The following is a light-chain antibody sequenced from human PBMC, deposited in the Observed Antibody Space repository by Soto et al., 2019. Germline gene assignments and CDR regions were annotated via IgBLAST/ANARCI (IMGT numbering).Light chain of an antibody. V-gene: IGKV1-33*01. CDR3: QHYDNVPSYT. J-gene: IGKJ2*01. CDR2: DAS. CDR1: PDISNC. Sequence: DIQVTQSPSSLSASVGDRVTIPCKASPDISNCVNWYQQKPGKAPELLIYDASNLETGVPSRFSGSGSGTDFTLTISSLQPEDIATSYCQHYDNVPSYTCGQGTKLEIK.